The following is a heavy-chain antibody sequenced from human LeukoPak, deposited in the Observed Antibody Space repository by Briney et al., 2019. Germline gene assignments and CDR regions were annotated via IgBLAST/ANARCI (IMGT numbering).Heavy chain of an antibody. Sequence: GGSLRLSCAASGFTFSSYGMHWVRQAPGKGLEWVSAISGSGGSTYYADSVKGRFTISRDNSKNTLYLQMNSLRAEDTAVYYCAKDLLAVAGGGPWGQGTLVTVSS. V-gene: IGHV3-23*01. CDR2: ISGSGGST. J-gene: IGHJ5*02. CDR3: AKDLLAVAGGGP. D-gene: IGHD6-19*01. CDR1: GFTFSSYG.